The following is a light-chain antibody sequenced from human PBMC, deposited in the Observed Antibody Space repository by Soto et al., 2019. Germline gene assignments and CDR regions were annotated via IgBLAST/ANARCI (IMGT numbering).Light chain of an antibody. Sequence: QSALTQPASVSGSPGQSITISCTGTSSDVGGYSYVSWYQQFPGKAPKLMIYDVSDRPSGVSNRFSGSKSGNTASLTISGLQAEDEADYYCSSYTSSSLYVFGTGTKVTVL. J-gene: IGLJ1*01. CDR2: DVS. CDR1: SSDVGGYSY. V-gene: IGLV2-14*01. CDR3: SSYTSSSLYV.